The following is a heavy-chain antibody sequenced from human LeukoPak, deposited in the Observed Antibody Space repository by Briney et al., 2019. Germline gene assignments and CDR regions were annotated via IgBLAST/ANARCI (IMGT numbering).Heavy chain of an antibody. J-gene: IGHJ5*02. Sequence: ASVKVSCKASGSTFSSYAISWVRQAPGQGLEWMGGIIPIFGTANYAQKFQGRVTITADKSTSTAYMELSSLRSEDTAVYYCARDNPYDILTGYYYWFDPWGQGTLVIVSS. CDR1: GSTFSSYA. D-gene: IGHD3-9*01. CDR2: IIPIFGTA. CDR3: ARDNPYDILTGYYYWFDP. V-gene: IGHV1-69*06.